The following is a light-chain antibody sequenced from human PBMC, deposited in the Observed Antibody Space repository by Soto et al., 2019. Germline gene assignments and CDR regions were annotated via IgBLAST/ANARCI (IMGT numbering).Light chain of an antibody. CDR2: GAS. V-gene: IGKV3-15*01. J-gene: IGKJ2*01. CDR3: PQSNSWPYT. CDR1: QSISDN. Sequence: EVVMTQSPATLSVSPGERVTLSCRASQSISDNLAWYQQNPGQAPRLLIYGASTRATTIPARFSGSGSGTEFTLTISSLQSEDFAVYYCPQSNSWPYTFGQGTKLDIK.